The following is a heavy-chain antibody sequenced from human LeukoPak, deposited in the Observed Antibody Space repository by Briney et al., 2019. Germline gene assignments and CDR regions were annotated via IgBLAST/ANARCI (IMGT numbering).Heavy chain of an antibody. CDR2: IYVTGT. Sequence: SETLSLTCTVSGGSIGTYYWSWIRQSPGKGLEWIGYIYVTGTRYNPYLQSRVTISVDRSRNQFFLKMSSVTAADTAVYYCARHIGGGIEDMDVWGTGTKVNVSS. CDR1: GGSIGTYY. CDR3: ARHIGGGIEDMDV. D-gene: IGHD3-16*02. V-gene: IGHV4-59*08. J-gene: IGHJ6*03.